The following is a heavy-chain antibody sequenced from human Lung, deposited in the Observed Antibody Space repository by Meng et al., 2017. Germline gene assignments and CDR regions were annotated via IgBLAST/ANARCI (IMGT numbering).Heavy chain of an antibody. CDR2: ISSSST. V-gene: IGHV3-21*03. CDR1: GFTFSSYS. J-gene: IGHJ4*02. D-gene: IGHD2-15*01. Sequence: EVKRVESGGGLVKPVGSLRLSCAASGFTFSSYSMNWVRLAPGKGLEWVSSISSSSTYADSVKGRFTISRDNAKSSLYLHIGRLRADDTAVYYCARGLVVVAATPSDYWGQGALVTVSS. CDR3: ARGLVVVAATPSDY.